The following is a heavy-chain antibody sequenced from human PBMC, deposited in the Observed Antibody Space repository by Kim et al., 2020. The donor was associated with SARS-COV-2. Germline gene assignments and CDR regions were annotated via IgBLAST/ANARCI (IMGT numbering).Heavy chain of an antibody. CDR2: ISGSGGST. D-gene: IGHD4-17*01. J-gene: IGHJ2*01. Sequence: GGSLRLSCAASGFTFSSYAMSWVRQAPGKGLEWVSAISGSGGSTYYADSVKGRFTISRDNSKNTLYLQMNSLRAEDTAVYYCAKDSPSGGDGDYAGVWYFDLWGRGTLVTVSS. CDR3: AKDSPSGGDGDYAGVWYFDL. CDR1: GFTFSSYA. V-gene: IGHV3-23*01.